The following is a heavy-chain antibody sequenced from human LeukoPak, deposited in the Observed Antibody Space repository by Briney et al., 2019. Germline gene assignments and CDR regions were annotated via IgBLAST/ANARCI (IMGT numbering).Heavy chain of an antibody. V-gene: IGHV3-15*01. CDR2: IKTETDSGTT. Sequence: AGGSLRLSSAASAFRFNNAWMNWVRPAPGKGLEWVGHIKTETDSGTTDYAAPVKGRFNISRDDSKNTLYLQVNSLKSEDTAVYYCTTDRLDSSGWSRGFDYWGQGTLVTVSS. D-gene: IGHD6-19*01. J-gene: IGHJ4*02. CDR3: TTDRLDSSGWSRGFDY. CDR1: AFRFNNAW.